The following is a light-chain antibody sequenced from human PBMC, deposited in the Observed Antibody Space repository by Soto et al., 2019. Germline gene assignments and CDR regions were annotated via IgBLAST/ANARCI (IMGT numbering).Light chain of an antibody. J-gene: IGKJ2*01. V-gene: IGKV1-5*01. Sequence: IWMTQSPSLLSASTGDRVTITCRASQSFSSWLAWYQQKPGKAPKLLIYDVSSLESGVPSRFSGSGSGTEFTLTISSLQPDDFATYYCQQYNTYPMYSFGQGTKVDIK. CDR1: QSFSSW. CDR2: DVS. CDR3: QQYNTYPMYS.